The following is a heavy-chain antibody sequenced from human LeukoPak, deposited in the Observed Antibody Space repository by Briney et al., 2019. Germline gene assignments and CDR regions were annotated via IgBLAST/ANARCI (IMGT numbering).Heavy chain of an antibody. V-gene: IGHV3-11*04. J-gene: IGHJ4*02. CDR2: ISRSDSTI. D-gene: IGHD2-2*01. CDR1: GFTFSDYY. Sequence: GGSLRLSCAGSGFTFSDYYMSWISKAPGKGLEGVSYISRSDSTIYYADFVKGGFTISRDNAQNSLYLQMNALRADDTAVYYRARADCSSTSCYELDYWGQGTLVTVSS. CDR3: ARADCSSTSCYELDY.